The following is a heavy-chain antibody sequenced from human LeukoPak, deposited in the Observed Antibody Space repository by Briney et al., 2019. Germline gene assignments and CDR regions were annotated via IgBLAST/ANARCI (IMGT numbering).Heavy chain of an antibody. CDR2: IYSGGST. CDR1: GFTVSSNY. CDR3: ARDEKYYYDSSGYSYFQH. Sequence: PGGSLRLSCAASGFTVSSNYMSWVRQAPGEGLEWVSVIYSGGSTYYADSVKGRFTISRDNSKNTLYLQMNSLRAEDTAVYYCARDEKYYYDSSGYSYFQHWGQGTLVTVSS. J-gene: IGHJ1*01. D-gene: IGHD3-22*01. V-gene: IGHV3-53*05.